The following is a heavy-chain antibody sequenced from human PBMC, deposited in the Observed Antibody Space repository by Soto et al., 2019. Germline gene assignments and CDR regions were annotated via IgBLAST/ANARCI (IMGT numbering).Heavy chain of an antibody. CDR3: VKQAHGLDGVAFDY. CDR2: VSTSGRST. CDR1: GFIFSEST. V-gene: IGHV3-64D*06. Sequence: GGSLRLSCSASGFIFSESTIYWVRQVPGEGLEAISAVSTSGRSTYYADSVKDRFTISRDNSKNTLFLQMGSLRPEDTAIYYCVKQAHGLDGVAFDYWGQGTQVTVSS. D-gene: IGHD2-15*01. J-gene: IGHJ4*02.